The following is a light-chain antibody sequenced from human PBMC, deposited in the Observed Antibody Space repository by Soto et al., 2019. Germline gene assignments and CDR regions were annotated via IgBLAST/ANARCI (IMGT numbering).Light chain of an antibody. CDR2: GAS. CDR3: QQYLNLPWT. V-gene: IGKV3-15*01. Sequence: EIVMTQSPPTLSVSPGEGVTLSCKASQSISNYLAWYQHKPGQAPRLLINGASIRATGFPARFSGSGSGEDFTLTISSVQSEDFAVYYCQQYLNLPWTFGQGTKVEIK. J-gene: IGKJ1*01. CDR1: QSISNY.